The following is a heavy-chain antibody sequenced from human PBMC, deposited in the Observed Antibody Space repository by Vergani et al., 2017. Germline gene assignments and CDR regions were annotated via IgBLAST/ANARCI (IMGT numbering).Heavy chain of an antibody. V-gene: IGHV4-59*02. D-gene: IGHD3-10*01. CDR3: GRVADFYGLGSRLLDL. J-gene: IGHJ5*02. CDR1: GASVNSYY. CDR2: MYHSGST. Sequence: QVKLQESGPGLVKPSATLSLTCTVSGASVNSYYWSWIRQPPGKELEWIGYMYHSGSTNYNPSLATRVTISGDTSKNLFSLKLNSVTAADTAVYYCGRVADFYGLGSRLLDLWGQGILVTVSS.